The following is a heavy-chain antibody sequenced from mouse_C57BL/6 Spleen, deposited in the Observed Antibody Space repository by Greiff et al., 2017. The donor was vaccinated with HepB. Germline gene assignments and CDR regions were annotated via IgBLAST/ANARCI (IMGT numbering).Heavy chain of an antibody. CDR3: ARGEYDYGFAY. Sequence: VQLQQPGAELVRPGSSVKLSCKASGYTFTSYWMDWVKQRPGQGLEWIGNIYPSDSETHYNQKFKDKATLTVDKSSSTAYMQLSSLTSEDSAVYYCARGEYDYGFAYWGQGTLVTVSA. D-gene: IGHD2-4*01. CDR2: IYPSDSET. V-gene: IGHV1-61*01. CDR1: GYTFTSYW. J-gene: IGHJ3*01.